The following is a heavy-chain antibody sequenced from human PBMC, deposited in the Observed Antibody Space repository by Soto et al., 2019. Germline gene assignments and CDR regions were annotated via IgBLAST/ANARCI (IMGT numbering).Heavy chain of an antibody. D-gene: IGHD2-8*02. CDR2: ISWNSGTI. V-gene: IGHV3-9*01. J-gene: IGHJ6*02. CDR3: AKSTGGTANGMDV. CDR1: GFTFDNYT. Sequence: EVQLVESGEGLVQPGRSLRLSCAASGFTFDNYTMYWVRQAPRKSLEWVSGISWNSGTIGYADSVKGRFTISRDNAKNSLYLQMNSLRAEDTALYYCAKSTGGTANGMDVWGQGTTVTVSS.